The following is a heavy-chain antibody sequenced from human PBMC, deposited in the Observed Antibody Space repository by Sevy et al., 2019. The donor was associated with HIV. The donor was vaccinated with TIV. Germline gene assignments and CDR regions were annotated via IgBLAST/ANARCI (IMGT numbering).Heavy chain of an antibody. CDR1: GYTFTGHY. D-gene: IGHD3-3*01. J-gene: IGHJ6*02. CDR2: INPNSGGT. CDR3: ARFGLRLRFLGGMDV. Sequence: ASVKVSCKASGYTFTGHYMHWVRQAPGQGLEWMGWINPNSGGTNYAQKFQGRVTMTRDTSISTAYMELSRLRSDDTAVYYCARFGLRLRFLGGMDVWGQGTTVTVSS. V-gene: IGHV1-2*02.